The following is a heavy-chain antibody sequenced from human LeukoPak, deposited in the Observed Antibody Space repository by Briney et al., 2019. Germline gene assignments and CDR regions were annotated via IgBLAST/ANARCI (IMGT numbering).Heavy chain of an antibody. CDR1: GGTFSSYS. J-gene: IGHJ4*02. CDR2: SNPMTTMP. D-gene: IGHD3-10*01. Sequence: SVKVSCKASGGTFSSYSLSWVRQAPGQGLEWMGGSNPMTTMPFYAQKFQDRVTITTDESTTTAYMELSSLGSEDTTVYYCARRYYGTGSYYNVDYWGQGTLVTASS. V-gene: IGHV1-69*05. CDR3: ARRYYGTGSYYNVDY.